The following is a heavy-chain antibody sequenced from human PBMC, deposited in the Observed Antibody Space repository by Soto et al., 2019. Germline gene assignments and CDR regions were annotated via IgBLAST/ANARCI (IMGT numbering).Heavy chain of an antibody. Sequence: QVQLVQSGAEVKKPGASVKVSCKTSGFTFTNYYINWVRQAPGQGLDVMGWISAYSGNTNYAQNLQGRVTMTTDTPASTAYLELRSLRSDDTAVYFCARGDTYYVNWYFDYWGQGTLVTVSS. D-gene: IGHD1-1*01. CDR3: ARGDTYYVNWYFDY. CDR2: ISAYSGNT. J-gene: IGHJ4*02. V-gene: IGHV1-18*01. CDR1: GFTFTNYY.